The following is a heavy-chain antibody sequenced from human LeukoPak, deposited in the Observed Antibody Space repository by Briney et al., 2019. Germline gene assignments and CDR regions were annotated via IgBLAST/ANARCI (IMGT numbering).Heavy chain of an antibody. V-gene: IGHV4-34*01. CDR3: ARIGRAGPRIAVAGRFPYYYGMDV. CDR2: INHSGST. J-gene: IGHJ6*02. Sequence: SETLSLTCAVYGGSFSGYYWSWIRQPPGKGLEWIGEINHSGSTNYNPSLKSRVTISVDTSKNQFSLKLSSVTAADTAVYYCARIGRAGPRIAVAGRFPYYYGMDVRGQGTTVTVSS. CDR1: GGSFSGYY. D-gene: IGHD6-19*01.